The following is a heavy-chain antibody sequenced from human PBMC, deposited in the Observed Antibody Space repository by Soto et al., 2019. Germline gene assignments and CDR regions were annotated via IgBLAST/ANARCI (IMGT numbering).Heavy chain of an antibody. J-gene: IGHJ4*02. V-gene: IGHV1-46*01. Sequence: ASVKVSCKASGYIFTTYFIHWVRQAPGQGLERMGTLDPSAGSTTYAPNFQGRLTMTRDTSTSTVYMQLNGLRSEDTAMYYCARSPVPTGTTLFYFDYWGQGALVTSPQ. CDR3: ARSPVPTGTTLFYFDY. CDR1: GYIFTTYF. D-gene: IGHD1-1*01. CDR2: LDPSAGST.